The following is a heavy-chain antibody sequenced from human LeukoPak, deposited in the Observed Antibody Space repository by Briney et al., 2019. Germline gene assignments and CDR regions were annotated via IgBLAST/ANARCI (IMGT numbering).Heavy chain of an antibody. D-gene: IGHD2-2*01. CDR2: IIPILGIA. CDR1: GGTFSSYA. Sequence: ASVKVSCKASGGTFSSYAISWVRQASGQGLEWMGRIIPILGIANYAQKFQGRVTITADKSTSTAYMELSSLRSEDTAVYYCASFDCSSTSCYELSYYGMDVWGQGTTVTVSS. CDR3: ASFDCSSTSCYELSYYGMDV. V-gene: IGHV1-69*04. J-gene: IGHJ6*02.